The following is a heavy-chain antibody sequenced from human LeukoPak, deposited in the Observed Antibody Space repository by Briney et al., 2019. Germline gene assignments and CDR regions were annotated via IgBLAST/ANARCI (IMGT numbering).Heavy chain of an antibody. CDR3: ARDASSSWGYDYYYYMDV. Sequence: SSETLSLTCTVSGGSISSYYWSWIRQPAGKGLEWIGRIYTRGSTNYNPSLKSRVTMSVDTSKNQFSLKLSSVTAADTAEYYCARDASSSWGYDYYYYMDVWGKGTTVTVSS. CDR1: GGSISSYY. D-gene: IGHD6-13*01. CDR2: IYTRGST. J-gene: IGHJ6*03. V-gene: IGHV4-4*07.